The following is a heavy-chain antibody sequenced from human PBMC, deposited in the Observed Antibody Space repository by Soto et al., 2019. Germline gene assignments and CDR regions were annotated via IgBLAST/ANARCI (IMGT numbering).Heavy chain of an antibody. Sequence: EVQLLESGGGLVQPGGSLRLSCAASGFTFSSYAMSWVRQAPGKGLEWVSAISGSGGSTYYADSVKGRFTISRDNSKNTQYLQMNSVRAEDTAVYYCAKGRYYYDSSGYYFDYWGQRTLVTV. D-gene: IGHD3-22*01. CDR1: GFTFSSYA. J-gene: IGHJ4*02. V-gene: IGHV3-23*01. CDR3: AKGRYYYDSSGYYFDY. CDR2: ISGSGGST.